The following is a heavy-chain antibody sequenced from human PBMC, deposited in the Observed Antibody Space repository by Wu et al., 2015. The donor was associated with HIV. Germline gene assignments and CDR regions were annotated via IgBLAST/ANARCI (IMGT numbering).Heavy chain of an antibody. V-gene: IGHV1-46*01. CDR2: INPSGGST. CDR1: GYTFINSY. D-gene: IGHD2-15*01. Sequence: QVQLVQSGAEVKKPGASVKVSCKASGYTFINSYIHWVRQAPGQGLEWMGTINPSGGSTDYIQRFQGRVTMTRDTSTSTVYMELSSLRSEDTAVYYCARESPKGYCSGGSCYGIDYWGQGTLVTVSS. J-gene: IGHJ4*02. CDR3: ARESPKGYCSGGSCYGIDY.